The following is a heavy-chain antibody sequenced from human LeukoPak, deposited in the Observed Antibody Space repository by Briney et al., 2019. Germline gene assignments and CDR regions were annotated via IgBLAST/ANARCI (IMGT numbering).Heavy chain of an antibody. CDR3: ARRSSSWYGGLPYYYYGMDV. CDR1: GYTFTSYG. D-gene: IGHD6-13*01. J-gene: IGHJ6*02. V-gene: IGHV1-18*01. Sequence: ASVTVSCKASGYTFTSYGISWVRQAPGQGLEWMGWISAYNGNTNYAQKLQGRVTMTTDTSTSTAYMELRSLRSDDTAVYYCARRSSSWYGGLPYYYYGMDVWGQGTTVTVSS. CDR2: ISAYNGNT.